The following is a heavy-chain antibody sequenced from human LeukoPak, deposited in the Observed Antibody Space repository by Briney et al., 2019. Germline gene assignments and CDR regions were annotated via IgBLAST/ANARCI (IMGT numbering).Heavy chain of an antibody. CDR2: IYHSGST. CDR3: ATVTGGMPNGPFDY. V-gene: IGHV4-30-2*01. D-gene: IGHD1-26*01. J-gene: IGHJ4*02. CDR1: GGSISSGGYS. Sequence: KSSETLSLTCAVSGGSISSGGYSWSWIRQPPGKGLEWIGYIYHSGSTYYNPSLKSRVTISVDRSKSQFSLKLSSVTAADTAVYYCATVTGGMPNGPFDYWGQGTLVTVSS.